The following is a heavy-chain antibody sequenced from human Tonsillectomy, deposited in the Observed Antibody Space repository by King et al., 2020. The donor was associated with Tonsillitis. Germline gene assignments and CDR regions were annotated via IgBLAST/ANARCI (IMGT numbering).Heavy chain of an antibody. CDR2: ISYDGSKK. D-gene: IGHD4-17*01. J-gene: IGHJ4*02. CDR3: AKGQVSYGDNEPLYY. CDR1: EFTFSSYG. V-gene: IGHV3-30*18. Sequence: VQLVESGGGVVQPGRSLTLSCAASEFTFSSYGMHWVRQAPGRGLEWVSDISYDGSKKYFADSVKGRFTISRDNFKNTLYLQVNSLRTEDTGVYYCAKGQVSYGDNEPLYYWGRGSLVTVSS.